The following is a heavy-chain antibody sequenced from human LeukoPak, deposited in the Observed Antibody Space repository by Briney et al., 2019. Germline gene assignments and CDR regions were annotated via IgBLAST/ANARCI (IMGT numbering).Heavy chain of an antibody. D-gene: IGHD2-2*01. J-gene: IGHJ4*02. Sequence: GASVKVSCKVSGYTLTELSMHWVRQAPGKGLEWMGGFDPEDGETIYAQKFQGRVTMTEDTSTDTAYMELSSLRSEDTAVYYCASEYIVVVPAAIYPGGFDYWGQGTLVTVSS. CDR1: GYTLTELS. CDR2: FDPEDGET. CDR3: ASEYIVVVPAAIYPGGFDY. V-gene: IGHV1-24*01.